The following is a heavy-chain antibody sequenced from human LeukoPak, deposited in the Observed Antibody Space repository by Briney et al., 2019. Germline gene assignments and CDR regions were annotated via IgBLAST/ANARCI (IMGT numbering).Heavy chain of an antibody. J-gene: IGHJ4*02. CDR1: GFNFNTYW. CDR2: INSDGRST. D-gene: IGHD3-16*01. Sequence: GGSLRLSCAASGFNFNTYWMHWVRQAPGKGLMWVSRINSDGRSTSYADSVKGRFTLSRENAKNTLYPQMNSLRAEDTALYYCARDWGMATVPDSWGQGTLVTVSS. V-gene: IGHV3-74*01. CDR3: ARDWGMATVPDS.